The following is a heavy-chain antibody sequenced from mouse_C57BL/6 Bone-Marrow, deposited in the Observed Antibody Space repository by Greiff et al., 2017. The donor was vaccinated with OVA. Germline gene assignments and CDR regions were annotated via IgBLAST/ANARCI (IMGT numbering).Heavy chain of an antibody. Sequence: EVNVVESGGGLVKPGGSLKLSCAASGFTFSDYGMHWVRQAPEKGLEWVAYISSGSSTIYYADTVKGRFTISRDNAKNTLFLQMTSLRSEDTAMYYCARGGRGSPWYFDVWGTGTTVTVSS. CDR1: GFTFSDYG. V-gene: IGHV5-17*01. CDR2: ISSGSSTI. CDR3: ARGGRGSPWYFDV. J-gene: IGHJ1*03.